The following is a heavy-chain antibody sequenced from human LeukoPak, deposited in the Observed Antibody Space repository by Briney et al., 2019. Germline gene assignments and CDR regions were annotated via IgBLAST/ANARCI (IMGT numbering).Heavy chain of an antibody. CDR3: ARVVSGVASLDY. V-gene: IGHV4-59*01. CDR1: GGSISSYY. D-gene: IGHD5-12*01. J-gene: IGHJ4*02. CDR2: IYYSGST. Sequence: SETLSLTCTVSGGSISSYYWSWIRQPPGKGLEWIGYIYYSGSTNYNPPLKSRVTISVDTSKNQFSLKLSSVTAADTAVYYCARVVSGVASLDYWGQGTLVTVSS.